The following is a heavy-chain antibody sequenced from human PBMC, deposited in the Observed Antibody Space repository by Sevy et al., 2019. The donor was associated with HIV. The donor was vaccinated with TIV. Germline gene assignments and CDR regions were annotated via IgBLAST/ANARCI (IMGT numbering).Heavy chain of an antibody. V-gene: IGHV3-74*01. D-gene: IGHD2-2*01. Sequence: GGSLRLSCTASGFTFSSYWMYWVRQVPGKGLVWVSRINGDGTYIKYADSVKGRFTISRDNAKNTLYLQMNSLRVEDTAVYYCARDCSSTSCLWGLDVWGQGTAVTVSS. J-gene: IGHJ6*02. CDR1: GFTFSSYW. CDR3: ARDCSSTSCLWGLDV. CDR2: INGDGTYI.